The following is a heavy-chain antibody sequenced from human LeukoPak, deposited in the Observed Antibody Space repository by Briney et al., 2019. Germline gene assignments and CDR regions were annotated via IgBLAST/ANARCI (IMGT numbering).Heavy chain of an antibody. CDR2: ISSSGSTI. CDR3: ARRYCSGGNCYSGFDY. CDR1: GFTFSSYE. Sequence: GGSLRLSCAASGFTFSSYEMNWVRQAPGKGLEWVSYISSSGSTIYYADSVKGRFTISRDNAKNSLYLQMNSLRAEDTALYYCARRYCSGGNCYSGFDYWGQGTLVTVSS. D-gene: IGHD2-15*01. V-gene: IGHV3-48*03. J-gene: IGHJ4*02.